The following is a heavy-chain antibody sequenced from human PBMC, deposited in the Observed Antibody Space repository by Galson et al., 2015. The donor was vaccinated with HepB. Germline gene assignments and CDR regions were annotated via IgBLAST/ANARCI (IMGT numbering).Heavy chain of an antibody. V-gene: IGHV1-2*06. CDR1: GYTFTGYF. Sequence: SVKVSCKASGYTFTGYFMHWVRQAPGQGLEWMGRINTNSGDTSYAQKFQGRVTITRDTSISTAYMELSRLRSDDTAVYYCARSPSIFGMVIHFHYYMDVWGEGTTVTVSS. CDR3: ARSPSIFGMVIHFHYYMDV. CDR2: INTNSGDT. D-gene: IGHD3-3*01. J-gene: IGHJ6*03.